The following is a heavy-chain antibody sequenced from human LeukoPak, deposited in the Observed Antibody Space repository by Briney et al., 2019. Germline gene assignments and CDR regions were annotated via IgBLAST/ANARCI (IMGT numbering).Heavy chain of an antibody. Sequence: GASVKVSCKASGDTFTSYTMNWVRQAPGQGLEWRGWINTNTGNPTYAQGFTGRFVFSLDTSVSTAYLQIRSLKAEDTAVYYCAREATRWSSGILDYWGQGTLVTVSS. CDR3: AREATRWSSGILDY. J-gene: IGHJ4*02. V-gene: IGHV7-4-1*01. D-gene: IGHD3-22*01. CDR1: GDTFTSYT. CDR2: INTNTGNP.